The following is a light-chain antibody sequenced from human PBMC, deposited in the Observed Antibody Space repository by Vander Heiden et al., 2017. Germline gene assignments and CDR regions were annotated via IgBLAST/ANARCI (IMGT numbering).Light chain of an antibody. CDR2: DNN. CDR3: GTWDSSLSAVV. CDR1: SSNIGNNY. V-gene: IGLV1-51*01. J-gene: IGLJ2*01. Sequence: QSVLTQPPSVSAAPGQKVTIPCSASSSNIGNNYVSWYQQLPGTAPKLLIYDNNKRPSGIPDRFSVSKSGTSATLGITGLQTGDEADYYCGTWDSSLSAVVFGGGTKLTVL.